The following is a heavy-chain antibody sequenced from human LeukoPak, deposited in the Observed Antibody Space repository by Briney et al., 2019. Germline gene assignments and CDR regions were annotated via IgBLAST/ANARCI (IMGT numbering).Heavy chain of an antibody. Sequence: PGGSLRLSCAASGFTFSSYWMHWVRQAPGKGLVWVSRINSDGSSTSYAGSVKGRFTISRDNAKNTLYLQMNSLRAEDTAIYYCARALAVTGTGGYYWGQGSLVTVSS. V-gene: IGHV3-74*01. D-gene: IGHD6-19*01. J-gene: IGHJ4*02. CDR3: ARALAVTGTGGYY. CDR1: GFTFSSYW. CDR2: INSDGSST.